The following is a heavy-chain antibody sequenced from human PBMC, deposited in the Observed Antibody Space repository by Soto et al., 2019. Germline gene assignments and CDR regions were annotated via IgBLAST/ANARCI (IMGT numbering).Heavy chain of an antibody. D-gene: IGHD3-3*01. CDR3: ARDQYDFWSGPLGYYYYGMDV. Sequence: SVKVSCKASGFTFTSSAVQWVRQARGQRLEWIGWIVVGSGNTNYAQKFQERVTITRDMSTSTAYMELSSLRSEDTAVYYCARDQYDFWSGPLGYYYYGMDVWGQGTTVTVSS. CDR1: GFTFTSSA. V-gene: IGHV1-58*01. CDR2: IVVGSGNT. J-gene: IGHJ6*02.